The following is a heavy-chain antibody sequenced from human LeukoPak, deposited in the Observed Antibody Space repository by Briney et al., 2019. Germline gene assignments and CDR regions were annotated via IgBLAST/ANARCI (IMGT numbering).Heavy chain of an antibody. Sequence: ASVKVSCKSSGYTFTGYYIHWVRQAPGQGLAWMGWINPSSGGTNYAQKFQGRVTMTTDTSITTANMELSRLKSDDTAMYYCARGAVSGSLFSDYWGRGTLDTVSS. D-gene: IGHD1-26*01. J-gene: IGHJ4*02. V-gene: IGHV1-2*02. CDR2: INPSSGGT. CDR3: ARGAVSGSLFSDY. CDR1: GYTFTGYY.